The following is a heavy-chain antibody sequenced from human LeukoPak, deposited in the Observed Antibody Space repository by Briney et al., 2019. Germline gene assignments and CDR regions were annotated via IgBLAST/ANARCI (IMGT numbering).Heavy chain of an antibody. CDR1: GFTFSNAW. Sequence: GGSLRLSCAASGFTFSNAWMSWVRQAPGKGLEWVGRIKSKTDGGTPDYAAPVKGRFTISRDDSKNTLYLQMNSLKTEDTAVYYCTTDLVLRSFDWLSPRWGQGTLFTVSS. J-gene: IGHJ4*02. CDR3: TTDLVLRSFDWLSPR. CDR2: IKSKTDGGTP. D-gene: IGHD3-9*01. V-gene: IGHV3-15*01.